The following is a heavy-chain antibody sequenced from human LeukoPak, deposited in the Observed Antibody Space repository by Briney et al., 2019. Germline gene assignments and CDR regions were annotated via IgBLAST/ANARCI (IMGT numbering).Heavy chain of an antibody. V-gene: IGHV6-1*01. Sequence: SQTLSLTCVISGDSVSSSSAAWNWIRQSPSRGLEWLGRTYYRSKWYSDYVVSVKSRITINPDTSKNQFSLQLNSVTPEDTAVYYCARRPLGYCSGGSCYQDFYYGMDVWGQGTTVTVSS. CDR2: TYYRSKWYS. J-gene: IGHJ6*02. CDR1: GDSVSSSSAA. D-gene: IGHD2-15*01. CDR3: ARRPLGYCSGGSCYQDFYYGMDV.